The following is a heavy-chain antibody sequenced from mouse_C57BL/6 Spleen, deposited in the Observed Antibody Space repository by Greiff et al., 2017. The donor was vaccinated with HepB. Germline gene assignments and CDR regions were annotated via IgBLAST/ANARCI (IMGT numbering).Heavy chain of an antibody. CDR1: GYTFTDYY. CDR2: INPYNGGT. J-gene: IGHJ2*01. V-gene: IGHV1-19*01. Sequence: EVQGVESGPVLVKPGASVKMSCKASGYTFTDYYMNWVKQSHGKSLEWIGVINPYNGGTSYNQKFKGKATLTVDKSSSTAYMELNSLTSEDSAVYYCARKGGDGYYPWGQGTTLTVSS. D-gene: IGHD2-3*01. CDR3: ARKGGDGYYP.